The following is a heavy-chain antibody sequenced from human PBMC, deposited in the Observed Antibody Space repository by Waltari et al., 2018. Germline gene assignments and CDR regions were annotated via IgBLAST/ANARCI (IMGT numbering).Heavy chain of an antibody. D-gene: IGHD5-18*01. CDR3: TSYVDTAMVPFDY. J-gene: IGHJ4*02. Sequence: EVQLVESGGGLVQPGRSLRLSCTASGFTFGDYAMSWFRQAPGKGLVWVGFIRSKAYGGTTEYAASVKGRFTISRDDSKSIAYLQMNSLKTEDTAVYYCTSYVDTAMVPFDYWGQGTLVTVSS. CDR1: GFTFGDYA. CDR2: IRSKAYGGTT. V-gene: IGHV3-49*03.